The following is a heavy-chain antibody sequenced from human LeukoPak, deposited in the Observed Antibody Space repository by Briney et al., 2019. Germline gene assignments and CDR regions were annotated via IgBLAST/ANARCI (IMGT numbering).Heavy chain of an antibody. CDR2: ISAYNGNT. V-gene: IGHV1-18*04. CDR1: GYTFTSYG. CDR3: ARGYYYDSSGSQEYYYGMDV. J-gene: IGHJ6*02. Sequence: ASVKVSCKASGYTFTSYGISWVRQAPGQGLEWMGWISAYNGNTNYAQKLQGRVTMTTDTSTSTAYMELRSLRSNDTAVYYCARGYYYDSSGSQEYYYGMDVWGQGTTVTASS. D-gene: IGHD3-22*01.